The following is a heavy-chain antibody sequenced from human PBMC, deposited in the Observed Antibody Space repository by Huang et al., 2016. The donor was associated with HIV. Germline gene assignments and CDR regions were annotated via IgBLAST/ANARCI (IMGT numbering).Heavy chain of an antibody. V-gene: IGHV3-74*01. Sequence: EVQLVESGGGLVQPGGFLRLSCAAAGFPFSSYWMHWVRQAPGKGLVWVSRINRDGSSTRYADYVKGRFTISRDNAKNTLYLQMNSLRAEDTAVYYCARDSQQWLVEDYWGQGTLVTVSS. D-gene: IGHD6-19*01. CDR2: INRDGSST. CDR1: GFPFSSYW. J-gene: IGHJ4*02. CDR3: ARDSQQWLVEDY.